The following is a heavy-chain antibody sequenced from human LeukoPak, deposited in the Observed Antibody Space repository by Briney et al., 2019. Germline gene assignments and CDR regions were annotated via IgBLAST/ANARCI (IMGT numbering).Heavy chain of an antibody. CDR3: ARAIEDIVVVVAASFDY. CDR2: ISSSSSYI. J-gene: IGHJ4*02. CDR1: GFTFSSYS. D-gene: IGHD2-15*01. V-gene: IGHV3-21*04. Sequence: GGSLRLSCAASGFTFSSYSMNWVRQAPGKGLEWVSSISSSSSYIYYADSVKGRFTISRDNAKNSLYLQMNSLRAEDTAVYYCARAIEDIVVVVAASFDYWGQGTLVTVSS.